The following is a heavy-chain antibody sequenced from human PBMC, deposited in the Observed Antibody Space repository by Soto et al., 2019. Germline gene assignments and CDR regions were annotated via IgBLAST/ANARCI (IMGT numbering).Heavy chain of an antibody. V-gene: IGHV1-69*01. Sequence: QVQLVQSGAEVKKPGSSVKVSCKASGGTFSSYAISWVRQATGQGLEWMGGMIPIFGKANYAQKFQGRVTITADEPTSTPYMELSRLRYEDTAVYDRVSWIPLWFGNGYWSQGTLVTVSA. J-gene: IGHJ4*02. D-gene: IGHD5-18*01. CDR3: VSWIPLWFGNGY. CDR2: MIPIFGKA. CDR1: GGTFSSYA.